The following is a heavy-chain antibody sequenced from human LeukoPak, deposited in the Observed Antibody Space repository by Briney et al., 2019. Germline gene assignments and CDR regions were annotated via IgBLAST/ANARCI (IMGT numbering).Heavy chain of an antibody. D-gene: IGHD1/OR15-1a*01. V-gene: IGHV4-4*07. CDR1: GGSISSYY. CDR2: IYTSGST. CDR3: ARAYKWNNSYYYCMDV. J-gene: IGHJ6*03. Sequence: WETLSLTCTVSGGSISSYYWSWIRQPAGKEVEWIGRIYTSGSTGSNPSLKSRVTMSVDTSKNQFSLKLTSVTVADTAVYYCARAYKWNNSYYYCMDVWGKGATVTVSS.